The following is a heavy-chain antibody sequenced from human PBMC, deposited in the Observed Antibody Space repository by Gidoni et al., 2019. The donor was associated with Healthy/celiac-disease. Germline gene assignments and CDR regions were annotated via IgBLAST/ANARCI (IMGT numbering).Heavy chain of an antibody. CDR1: RRSFRSYA. CDR2: ILRIYGTA. CDR3: ARGADNLTGYSPYFCF. J-gene: IGHJ4*02. V-gene: IGHV1-69*06. Sequence: QVQVAQYGAEVKRRGAEVQGSCKDTRRSFRSYAISWVRPAPGQGLQWRGGILRIYGTANYAQKFQGRFTITADNSTSTAYIELSSLRSQDTTVSYCARGADNLTGYSPYFCFWGQGTLVTVSS. D-gene: IGHD3-9*01.